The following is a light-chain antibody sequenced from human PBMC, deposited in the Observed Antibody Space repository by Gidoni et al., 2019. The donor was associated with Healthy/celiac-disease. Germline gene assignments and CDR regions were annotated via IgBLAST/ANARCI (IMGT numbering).Light chain of an antibody. CDR2: AAS. CDR3: QQSYSTPLYT. V-gene: IGKV1-39*01. J-gene: IGKJ2*01. Sequence: DIQMTQSPSSLSASVGDRVTITCRADQSISSYLNWYQQKPGKAPKLLIYAASSLQSGVPSRFSGSGSGTDFTLTLSSLQPEYFSTYYCQQSYSTPLYTFGQGTKLEIK. CDR1: QSISSY.